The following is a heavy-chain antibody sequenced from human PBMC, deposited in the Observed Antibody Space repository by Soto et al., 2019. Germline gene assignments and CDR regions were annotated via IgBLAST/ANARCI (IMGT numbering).Heavy chain of an antibody. Sequence: SVKVSCKASGGTFSSYAISWVRQAPGQGLEWMGGIIPIFGTANYAQKFQGRVTITADESTSTAYMELSSLRSEDTAVYYCAAGKRLPGDYQYYFDYWGQGTLVTVSS. J-gene: IGHJ4*02. V-gene: IGHV1-69*13. CDR2: IIPIFGTA. D-gene: IGHD4-17*01. CDR1: GGTFSSYA. CDR3: AAGKRLPGDYQYYFDY.